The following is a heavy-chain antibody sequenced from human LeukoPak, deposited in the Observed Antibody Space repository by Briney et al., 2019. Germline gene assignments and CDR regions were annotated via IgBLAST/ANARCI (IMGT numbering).Heavy chain of an antibody. CDR3: ARDSPAVAGRYYYYYYMDV. Sequence: SETLSLTCTVSGGSIGSYYWSWIRQPAGKGLEWIGRIYTSGSTNYNPSLKSRVTMSVDTSKNQFSLKLSSVTAADTAVYYCARDSPAVAGRYYYYYYMDVWGKGTTVTVSS. CDR2: IYTSGST. CDR1: GGSIGSYY. J-gene: IGHJ6*03. V-gene: IGHV4-4*07. D-gene: IGHD6-19*01.